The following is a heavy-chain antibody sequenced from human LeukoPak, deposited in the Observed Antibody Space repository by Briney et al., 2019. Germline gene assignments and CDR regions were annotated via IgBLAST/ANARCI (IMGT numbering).Heavy chain of an antibody. J-gene: IGHJ4*02. D-gene: IGHD3-10*01. CDR1: GYTLTELS. CDR2: FDPEDGET. Sequence: ASVKVSCEVSGYTLTELSMHWVRQAPGKGLEWMGGFDPEDGETIYAQKFQGRVTMTEDTSTDTAYMELSSLRSEDTAVYYCATVTDGSGSYDYWGQGTLVTVSS. CDR3: ATVTDGSGSYDY. V-gene: IGHV1-24*01.